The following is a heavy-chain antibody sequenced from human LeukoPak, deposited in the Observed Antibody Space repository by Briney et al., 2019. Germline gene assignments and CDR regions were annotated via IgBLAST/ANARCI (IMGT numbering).Heavy chain of an antibody. CDR3: ARLSPNSNEDWYYYGMDV. D-gene: IGHD1-20*01. J-gene: IGHJ6*02. V-gene: IGHV4-59*08. Sequence: SETLSLTCTVSGGSISSYYWSWIRQPPGKGLEWIGYIYYSGSTNYNPSLKSRVTISVDTSKNQFSLKLSSVTAADTAVYYCARLSPNSNEDWYYYGMDVWGQGTTVTVSS. CDR2: IYYSGST. CDR1: GGSISSYY.